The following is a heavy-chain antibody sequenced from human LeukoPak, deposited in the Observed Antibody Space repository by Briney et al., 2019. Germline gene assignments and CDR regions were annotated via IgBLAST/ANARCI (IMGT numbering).Heavy chain of an antibody. CDR1: GYIFTSYD. CDR2: IYPKNGKT. CDR3: ARKLSGYSSGWYPDY. D-gene: IGHD6-19*01. V-gene: IGHV1-8*01. J-gene: IGHJ4*01. Sequence: ASVKVSRKASGYIFTSYDINWVRQAPGQGLEWVGWIYPKNGKTGYAEKFQGRVTLTTDMSTNTAYMEMDNLTSDDTAVYFCARKLSGYSSGWYPDYWGHGSLVIVSS.